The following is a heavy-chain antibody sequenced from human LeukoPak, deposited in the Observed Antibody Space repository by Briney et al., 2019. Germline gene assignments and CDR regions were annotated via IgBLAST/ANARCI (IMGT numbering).Heavy chain of an antibody. CDR1: GFTFSNYA. J-gene: IGHJ6*02. CDR2: ISSSSTI. D-gene: IGHD6-19*01. CDR3: ARGAHKYGSGWTHYYYYGMDV. V-gene: IGHV3-48*02. Sequence: GGSLRLSCVASGFTFSNYAMSWVRQAPGKGLEWVSYISSSSTIYYADSVKGRFTISRDNAKNSLYLQMNSLRDEDTAVYYCARGAHKYGSGWTHYYYYGMDVWGQGTTVTVSS.